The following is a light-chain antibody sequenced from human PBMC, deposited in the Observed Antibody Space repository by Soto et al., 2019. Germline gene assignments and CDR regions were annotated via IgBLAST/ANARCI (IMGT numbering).Light chain of an antibody. V-gene: IGKV1-39*01. CDR2: AAS. CDR3: QQTYSTPIT. Sequence: DIQMTQSPSSLSASVGDRVTIRCRASQTVRTYLNWYQQKPEKAPILLIYAASSLPSAVPPRFTGAGSETDFTLTISSLQPEDFGTYYCQQTYSTPITFGQGTRLE. J-gene: IGKJ5*01. CDR1: QTVRTY.